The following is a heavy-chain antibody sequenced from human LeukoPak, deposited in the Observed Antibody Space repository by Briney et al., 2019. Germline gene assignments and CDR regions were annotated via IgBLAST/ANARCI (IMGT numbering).Heavy chain of an antibody. CDR2: ISSSSSYI. V-gene: IGHV3-21*01. Sequence: PGGSLRLSCAASGFTFSSYSMNWVRQAPWKGLEWVSSISSSSSYIYYADSVKGRFTISRDNAKNSLYLQMNSLRAEDTAVYYCAREGLSDYYDSSGYYYPGYNWFDPWGQGTLVTVSS. CDR3: AREGLSDYYDSSGYYYPGYNWFDP. CDR1: GFTFSSYS. D-gene: IGHD3-22*01. J-gene: IGHJ5*02.